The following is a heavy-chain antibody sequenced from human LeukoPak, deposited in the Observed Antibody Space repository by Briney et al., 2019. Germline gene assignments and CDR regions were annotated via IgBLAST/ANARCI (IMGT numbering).Heavy chain of an antibody. CDR3: AKGATVTRKFDY. V-gene: IGHV3-23*01. CDR1: GFTFSSYA. Sequence: GGSLRLSCAASGFTFSSYAMSWVRQAPGKGLEWVTALTDSGGSTYYADSVKGRFTISRDNSQNTLYLQMNSLRAEDTAVYYCAKGATVTRKFDYWGQGTLVTVSS. CDR2: LTDSGGST. D-gene: IGHD4-17*01. J-gene: IGHJ4*02.